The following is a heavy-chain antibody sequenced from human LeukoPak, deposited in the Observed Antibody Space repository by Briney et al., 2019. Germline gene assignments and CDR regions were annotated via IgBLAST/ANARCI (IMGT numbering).Heavy chain of an antibody. CDR2: ISAYNGNT. CDR1: GYTFTSYG. D-gene: IGHD5-12*01. V-gene: IGHV1-18*01. Sequence: ASVKVSCKASGYTFTSYGISWVRQAPGQGLEWMGWISAYNGNTNYAQKLQGRVTMTTETSTSTAYMELRSLRSDDTAVYYCARGVATNGSMKRGIGFDDWGQGTLVTVSS. J-gene: IGHJ4*02. CDR3: ARGVATNGSMKRGIGFDD.